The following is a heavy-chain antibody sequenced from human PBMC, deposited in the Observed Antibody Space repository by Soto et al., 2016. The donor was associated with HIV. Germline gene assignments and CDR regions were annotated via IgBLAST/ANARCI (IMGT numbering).Heavy chain of an antibody. CDR1: RFTFSRYA. CDR2: ISGSGGTT. D-gene: IGHD6-19*01. J-gene: IGHJ2*01. V-gene: IGHV3-23*01. CDR3: AKGSSGWSPXWYFDL. Sequence: EVQLLESGGGLLQPGGSLRLSCAASRFTFSRYAMSWVRQAPGKGLEWVSAISGSGGTTYYADSVKGRFTISRDNSKNTLYLQMNSLRAEDTALYYCAKGSSGWSPXWYFDLWGRGTLVTVSS.